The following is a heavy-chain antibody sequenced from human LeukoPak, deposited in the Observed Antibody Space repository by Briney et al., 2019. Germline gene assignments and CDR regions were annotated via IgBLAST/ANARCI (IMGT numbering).Heavy chain of an antibody. J-gene: IGHJ4*02. CDR2: ISWNSGSI. CDR1: GFTFDDYA. CDR3: ARDLFGGL. D-gene: IGHD4-23*01. Sequence: GRSLRLSCAASGFTFDDYAMHWVRQAPGKGLEWVSGISWNSGSIGYADSVKGRFTISRDNAKNSPYLQMNSLRAEDTAVYYCARDLFGGLWGQGTLVTVSS. V-gene: IGHV3-9*01.